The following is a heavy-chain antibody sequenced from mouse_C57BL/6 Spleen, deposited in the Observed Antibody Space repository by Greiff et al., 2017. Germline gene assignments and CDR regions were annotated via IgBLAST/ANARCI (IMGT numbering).Heavy chain of an antibody. CDR2: VSSGGSYT. CDR1: GFTFSSYG. V-gene: IGHV5-6*01. Sequence: EVQRVESGGDLVKPGGSLKLSCAASGFTFSSYGMSWVRQTPDKRLEWVATVSSGGSYTYYPDSVKGRFTITRDNAKNTLYLRMSSLKSEDTDMYNCARQGEGYAVDYWGQGTSVTVSS. CDR3: ARQGEGYAVDY. J-gene: IGHJ4*01. D-gene: IGHD2-13*01.